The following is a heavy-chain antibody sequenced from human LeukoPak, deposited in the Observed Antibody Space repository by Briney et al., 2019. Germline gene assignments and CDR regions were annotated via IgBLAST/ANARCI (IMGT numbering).Heavy chain of an antibody. CDR1: GLSVRGSY. D-gene: IGHD6-13*01. CDR2: IYSGERT. J-gene: IGHJ4*02. V-gene: IGHV3-53*01. CDR3: TRDLTGTTWSENDY. Sequence: GGSLRLSCVASGLSVRGSYMSWVRQAPGKGLEWVSVIYSGERTYYADSVKGRFTISRDTSKNTLYLQMNNLRADDTVMYYCTRDLTGTTWSENDYWGQGTLVTISS.